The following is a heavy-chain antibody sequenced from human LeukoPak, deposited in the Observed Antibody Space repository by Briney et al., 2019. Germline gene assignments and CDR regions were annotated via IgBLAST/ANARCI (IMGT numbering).Heavy chain of an antibody. V-gene: IGHV3-23*01. D-gene: IGHD2-15*01. J-gene: IGHJ4*02. Sequence: SGGSLRLSCAASGFTFSSYAMSWVRQAPGKGLEWVSAISGSGGSTYYADSVKGRFTISRDNSKNTLDLQMNSLRAEDTAIYYCAKVVAAALYFFDYWGQGTLVTVSS. CDR1: GFTFSSYA. CDR3: AKVVAAALYFFDY. CDR2: ISGSGGST.